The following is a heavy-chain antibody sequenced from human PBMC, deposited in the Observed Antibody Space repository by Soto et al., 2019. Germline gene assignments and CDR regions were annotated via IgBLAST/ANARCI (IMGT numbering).Heavy chain of an antibody. CDR2: ISSSSSTI. CDR3: ARVLRLRRYYYDSSGYYSPPLDV. J-gene: IGHJ6*02. CDR1: GFTFSSYS. V-gene: IGHV3-48*02. Sequence: GGSLRISCAASGFTFSSYSMNWVRQAPGKGLEWVSYISSSSSTIYYADSVKGRFTISRDNAKNSLYLQMNSLRDEDTAVYYCARVLRLRRYYYDSSGYYSPPLDVWGQGTTVTVSS. D-gene: IGHD3-22*01.